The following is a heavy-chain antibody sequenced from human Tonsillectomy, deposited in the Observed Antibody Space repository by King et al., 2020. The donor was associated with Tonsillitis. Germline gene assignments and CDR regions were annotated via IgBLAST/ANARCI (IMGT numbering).Heavy chain of an antibody. D-gene: IGHD2/OR15-2a*01. CDR3: ARDPRVSRQDGV. J-gene: IGHJ3*01. CDR1: GYTFNGYY. Sequence: VQLVESGAEVKKPGASVKVSCKASGYTFNGYYIHWVRQAPGQGLEWMGRINTNTGGAEYAQKFQGRVTMTSDMFITTAYLDLSRLRSDDTAFYYCARDPRVSRQDGVWGQGTMVTVSS. CDR2: INTNTGGA. V-gene: IGHV1-2*02.